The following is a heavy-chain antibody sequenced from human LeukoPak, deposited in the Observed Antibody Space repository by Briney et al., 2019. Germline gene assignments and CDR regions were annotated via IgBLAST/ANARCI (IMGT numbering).Heavy chain of an antibody. CDR1: GGTFSSYA. D-gene: IGHD3-22*01. V-gene: IGHV1-69*05. J-gene: IGHJ4*02. Sequence: SVKVSCKTSGGTFSSYAISWVRQAPGQGLEWMGGIIPMFGTADYAQKFQGRVTITTDESTTTAYMELSSLRSEDTAVYYCARGGNYYDSSGYFGYWGQGTLVTVSS. CDR2: IIPMFGTA. CDR3: ARGGNYYDSSGYFGY.